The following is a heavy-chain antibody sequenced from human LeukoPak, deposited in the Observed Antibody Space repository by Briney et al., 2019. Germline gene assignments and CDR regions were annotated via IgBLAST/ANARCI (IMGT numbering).Heavy chain of an antibody. CDR1: GYTFTGYY. Sequence: GASVKVSCKASGYTFTGYYMHWVRQAPGQGLEWMGWINPNSGGTNYAQKFQGRVTMTRDTSISTAYMELSRLRSDDTAVYYCARDGVAAAGTNPLHNWFDPWGQGTLVTVSP. CDR2: INPNSGGT. CDR3: ARDGVAAAGTNPLHNWFDP. J-gene: IGHJ5*02. V-gene: IGHV1-2*02. D-gene: IGHD6-13*01.